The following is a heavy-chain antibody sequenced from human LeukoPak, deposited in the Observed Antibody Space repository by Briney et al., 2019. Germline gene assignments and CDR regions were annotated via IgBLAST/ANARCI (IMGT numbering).Heavy chain of an antibody. J-gene: IGHJ2*01. V-gene: IGHV6-1*01. CDR2: TYYKSKWYN. CDR1: GDSVSSSSAT. Sequence: SQTLSLTCAISGDSVSSSSATWTWIRQSPSRGLEWLGRTYYKSKWYNDYAVSVKSRITISPDTSRNQFSLQLNSATPEDTAVYYCVRDPSGGFRWYFDLWGRGTLVTVSS. CDR3: VRDPSGGFRWYFDL. D-gene: IGHD2-15*01.